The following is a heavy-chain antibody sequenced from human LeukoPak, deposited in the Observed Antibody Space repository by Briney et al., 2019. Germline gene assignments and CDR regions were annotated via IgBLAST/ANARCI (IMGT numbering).Heavy chain of an antibody. V-gene: IGHV4-59*01. D-gene: IGHD3-16*01. Sequence: SETLSLTCTVSGGSISSYYWSWIRQPPGKGLEWIGYIHYSGSTNYNPSLKSRVTISVDTSKNQFSLKLSSVTAADTAVYYCARDSLRDHGPYYYHYYGMDVWGQGTTVTVSS. CDR3: ARDSLRDHGPYYYHYYGMDV. J-gene: IGHJ6*02. CDR2: IHYSGST. CDR1: GGSISSYY.